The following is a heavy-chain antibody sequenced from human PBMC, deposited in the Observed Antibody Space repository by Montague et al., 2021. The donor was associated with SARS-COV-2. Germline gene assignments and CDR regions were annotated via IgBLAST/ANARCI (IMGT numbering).Heavy chain of an antibody. Sequence: SLRLSCAASGFTFSSYDMHWVRQATGKGLEWVSAIGTADDTYYPGSVKGRFTISRENAKNSLYLQMNSLRAGDTAVYYCARGHRYYDSSGHLGAGYYYYYMDVWGKGTTVTVSS. J-gene: IGHJ6*03. CDR3: ARGHRYYDSSGHLGAGYYYYYMDV. V-gene: IGHV3-13*01. CDR2: IGTADDT. D-gene: IGHD3-22*01. CDR1: GFTFSSYD.